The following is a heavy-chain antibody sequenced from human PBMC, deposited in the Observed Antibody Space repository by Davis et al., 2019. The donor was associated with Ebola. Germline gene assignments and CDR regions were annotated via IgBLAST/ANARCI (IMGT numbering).Heavy chain of an antibody. D-gene: IGHD4-17*01. Sequence: PRESLKISCVASAFTFSRYWMHWVRHGPGKGLVWLSRINSDGSRRNYADSVKGRFTISRDNAKNTVYLQMNSLRAEDTAVYYCARVDYGDSWRWFDLWGQGTLVTVSS. J-gene: IGHJ5*02. CDR1: AFTFSRYW. V-gene: IGHV3-74*01. CDR3: ARVDYGDSWRWFDL. CDR2: INSDGSRR.